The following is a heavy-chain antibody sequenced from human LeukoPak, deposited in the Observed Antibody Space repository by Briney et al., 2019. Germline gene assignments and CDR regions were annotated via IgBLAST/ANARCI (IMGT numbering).Heavy chain of an antibody. D-gene: IGHD6-13*01. CDR3: AKDGIGYSSSWAAYLDY. CDR2: IYSGGST. V-gene: IGHV3-66*01. Sequence: GGSLRLSCAASGFTVSSNYMSWVRQAPGKGLEWVSVIYSGGSTYYADSVKGRFTISRDNSKNTLYLQMNSLRAEDTAKYYCAKDGIGYSSSWAAYLDYWGQGTLVTVSS. J-gene: IGHJ4*02. CDR1: GFTVSSNY.